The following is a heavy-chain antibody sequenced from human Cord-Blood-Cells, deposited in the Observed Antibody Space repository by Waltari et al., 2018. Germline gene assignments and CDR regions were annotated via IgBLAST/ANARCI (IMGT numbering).Heavy chain of an antibody. CDR1: GCSISSSSYY. D-gene: IGHD3-10*01. V-gene: IGHV4-39*07. CDR2: IYYSGST. Sequence: QLQLQESGPGLVKPSETLSLTCTVSGCSISSSSYYRGWIRQPPGKGLEWIGSIYYSGSTYYNPSLKSRVTISVDTSKNQFSLKLSSVTAADTAVYYCARITMVRGVIYYYYYYMDVWGKGTTVTVSS. J-gene: IGHJ6*03. CDR3: ARITMVRGVIYYYYYYMDV.